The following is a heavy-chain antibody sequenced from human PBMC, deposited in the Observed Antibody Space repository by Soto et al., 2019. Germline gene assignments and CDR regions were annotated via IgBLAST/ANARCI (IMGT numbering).Heavy chain of an antibody. CDR1: GGSISTYY. D-gene: IGHD2-21*02. Sequence: QVQLQESGPGLVKPSETLSLTCTVSGGSISTYYWSWIRQPPGKGLEWIGNIDYTESTNYNPPLKSRVTMSLDTSKNQFSMRLRSVTAADTALYYCARTALRSLYAGMDVWGQGTTVNVSS. J-gene: IGHJ6*02. CDR3: ARTALRSLYAGMDV. CDR2: IDYTEST. V-gene: IGHV4-59*01.